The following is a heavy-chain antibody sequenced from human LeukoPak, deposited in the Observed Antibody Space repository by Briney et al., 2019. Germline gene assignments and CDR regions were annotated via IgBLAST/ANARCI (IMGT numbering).Heavy chain of an antibody. V-gene: IGHV3-30*02. CDR3: ARGPAHDDYGDYRCDY. CDR2: IRYDGSNK. D-gene: IGHD4-17*01. CDR1: GFIFSSYG. Sequence: GGSLRLSCAASGFIFSSYGMHWVRQAPGKGLEWVAFIRYDGSNKYYADSVKGRFTISRDNSKNTLYLQMNSLRAEDTAVYYCARGPAHDDYGDYRCDYWGQGTLVTVSS. J-gene: IGHJ4*01.